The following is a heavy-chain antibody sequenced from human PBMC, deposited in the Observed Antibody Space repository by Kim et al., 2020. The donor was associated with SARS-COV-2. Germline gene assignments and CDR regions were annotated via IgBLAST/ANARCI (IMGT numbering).Heavy chain of an antibody. D-gene: IGHD3-16*02. CDR3: ASSIMITFGGVIVEGGNY. J-gene: IGHJ4*02. V-gene: IGHV3-48*02. Sequence: VKGRFTISRDNAKYSLYLQMNSLRDEDTAVYYCASSIMITFGGVIVEGGNYWGQGTLVTVSS.